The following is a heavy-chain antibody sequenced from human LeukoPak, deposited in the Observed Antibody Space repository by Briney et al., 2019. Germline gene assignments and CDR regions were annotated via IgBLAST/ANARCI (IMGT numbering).Heavy chain of an antibody. CDR3: ARVEASGYDYGAFDY. Sequence: GGSLRLSCAASGFTFSSYGMSWVRQAPGKGLEWVSAISGSGGSTYYADSVKGRFTISRDNAKNSLYLQMNSLRAEDTAVYYCARVEASGYDYGAFDYWGQGTLVTVSS. J-gene: IGHJ4*02. CDR1: GFTFSSYG. CDR2: ISGSGGST. V-gene: IGHV3-23*01. D-gene: IGHD5-12*01.